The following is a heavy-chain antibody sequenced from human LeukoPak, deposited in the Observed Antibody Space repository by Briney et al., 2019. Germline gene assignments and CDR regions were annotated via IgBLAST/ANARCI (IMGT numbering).Heavy chain of an antibody. J-gene: IGHJ4*02. CDR3: ATDYRLRELLHSGFDY. CDR1: GYTFTDYY. D-gene: IGHD1-26*01. CDR2: VDPEDGET. V-gene: IGHV1-69-2*01. Sequence: ASVKISCKASGYTFTDYYMHWVQQAPGKGLEWMGRVDPEDGETIYAEKFQGRVTITADTSTDTAYMELSSLRSEDTAVYYCATDYRLRELLHSGFDYWGQGTLVTVSS.